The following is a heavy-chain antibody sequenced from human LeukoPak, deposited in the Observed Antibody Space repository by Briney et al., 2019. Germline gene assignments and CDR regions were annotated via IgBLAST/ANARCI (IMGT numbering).Heavy chain of an antibody. CDR1: GGSISSSSYY. V-gene: IGHV4-39*01. CDR2: IYYSGNT. J-gene: IGHJ6*03. D-gene: IGHD3-10*01. Sequence: SETLSLTCAVSGGSISSSSYYWGWIRQPPGKGLEWIGNIYYSGNTYYNPSLKSRVTISVDTSKNQFSLKLSSVTAADTAVYYCARARGYYGSGSYYNDYYYYYYMDVWGKGTTVTVSS. CDR3: ARARGYYGSGSYYNDYYYYYYMDV.